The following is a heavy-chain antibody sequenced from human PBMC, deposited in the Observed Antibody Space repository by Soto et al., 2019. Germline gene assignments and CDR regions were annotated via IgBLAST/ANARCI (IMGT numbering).Heavy chain of an antibody. V-gene: IGHV3-21*01. Sequence: GGSLRLSCAASGFTFSSYTMNWVRQAPGKGLEWVSSISSSNKYYADSVKGRFTISRDNSKNTLYLQMNSLRAEDTAVYYCARDQGAARRGIDYWGQGTLVTVSS. CDR2: ISSSNK. CDR1: GFTFSSYT. J-gene: IGHJ4*02. D-gene: IGHD6-6*01. CDR3: ARDQGAARRGIDY.